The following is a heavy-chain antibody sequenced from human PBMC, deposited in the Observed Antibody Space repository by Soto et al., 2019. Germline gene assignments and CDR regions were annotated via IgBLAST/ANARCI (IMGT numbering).Heavy chain of an antibody. V-gene: IGHV1-8*01. CDR3: ARSPRNYYALGSYSYFRH. J-gene: IGHJ1*01. CDR1: GYTFTSYD. CDR2: MNPNNGNT. Sequence: ASVKVSCKASGYTFTSYDISWVRQATGQGLEWMGWMNPNNGNTDYAPKFQGRVTMTMNTSIGTAYMELSSLRSEDTAVYYCARSPRNYYALGSYSYFRHWGQGTLVTSPQ. D-gene: IGHD3-10*01.